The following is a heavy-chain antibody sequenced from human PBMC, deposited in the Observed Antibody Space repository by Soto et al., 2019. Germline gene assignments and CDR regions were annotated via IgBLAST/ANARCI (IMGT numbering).Heavy chain of an antibody. Sequence: QPGGSLRLSCAASGFTFRSYWMHWVRQAPGKGLVWVSRINSDGSSTSYADSVKGRFTISRDNTKNTLYLQVNSLRAEDTAVYYCAKDTHSSSWYYFDYWGQGALVTVSS. D-gene: IGHD6-13*01. CDR2: INSDGSST. CDR3: AKDTHSSSWYYFDY. V-gene: IGHV3-74*01. J-gene: IGHJ4*02. CDR1: GFTFRSYW.